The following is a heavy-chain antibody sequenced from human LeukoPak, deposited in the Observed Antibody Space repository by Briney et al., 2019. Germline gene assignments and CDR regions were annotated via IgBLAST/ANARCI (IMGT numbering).Heavy chain of an antibody. CDR2: ISASGGSS. CDR1: GFTFSSYA. V-gene: IGHV3-23*01. CDR3: AKDRITGTPYYFDY. Sequence: PGGSLRLSCAASGFTFSSYAMSWVRQAPGKGLEWVLGISASGGSSYYADSVKGRFTISRDNSKNTLYLQMDSLRAEDTAVYYCAKDRITGTPYYFDYWGQGTRLTVSS. D-gene: IGHD1/OR15-1a*01. J-gene: IGHJ4*02.